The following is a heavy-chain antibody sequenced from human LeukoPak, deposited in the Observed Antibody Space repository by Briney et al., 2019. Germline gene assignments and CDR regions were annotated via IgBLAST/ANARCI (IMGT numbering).Heavy chain of an antibody. CDR3: ARGGGSQAFDY. V-gene: IGHV1-69*05. J-gene: IGHJ4*02. Sequence: GASVKVSCKASGGTFSSYAISWVRQAPGQGLEWMGGIIPIFGTANYAQKFQGRVTITTDESTSTAYMELSSLRSEDTAVYYCARGGGSQAFDYWGQGTLSPSPQ. CDR1: GGTFSSYA. CDR2: IIPIFGTA. D-gene: IGHD1-26*01.